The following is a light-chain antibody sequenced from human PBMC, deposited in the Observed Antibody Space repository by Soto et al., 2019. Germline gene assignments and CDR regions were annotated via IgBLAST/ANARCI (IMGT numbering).Light chain of an antibody. Sequence: EIVMTQSPATLSVSPGERATLSCRASQSVSSNLAWYQQKPGQAPRLLIYGASTRATGIPARFSGSGSGTEVTLTISSLQSEDFAVYYCQQDKNWPRTFGQGTRLEIK. CDR2: GAS. CDR1: QSVSSN. V-gene: IGKV3-15*01. CDR3: QQDKNWPRT. J-gene: IGKJ5*01.